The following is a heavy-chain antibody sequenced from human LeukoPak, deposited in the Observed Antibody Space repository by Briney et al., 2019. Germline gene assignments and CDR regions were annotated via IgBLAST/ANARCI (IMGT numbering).Heavy chain of an antibody. Sequence: SETLSLTCAVSGGSFSGYQWNWIRRPPGKGLEWIGETNHRGRTTYNPSLKSRVTMSIATSKNHFSLRLSSVTAADMAVYYCARAYYYDSTGYFEDNYWGQGTLVTVPS. J-gene: IGHJ4*02. CDR3: ARAYYYDSTGYFEDNY. CDR1: GGSFSGYQ. D-gene: IGHD3-22*01. V-gene: IGHV4-34*01. CDR2: TNHRGRT.